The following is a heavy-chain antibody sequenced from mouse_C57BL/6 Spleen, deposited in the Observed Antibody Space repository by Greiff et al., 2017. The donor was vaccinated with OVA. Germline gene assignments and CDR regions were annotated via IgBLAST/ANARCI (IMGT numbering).Heavy chain of an antibody. CDR3: ASKRQLDY. D-gene: IGHD2-12*01. V-gene: IGHV3-6*01. CDR2: ISYDGSN. J-gene: IGHJ2*01. CDR1: GYSITSGYY. Sequence: VQLQQSGPGLVKPSQSLSLTCSVTGYSITSGYYWNWIRQFPGNKLEWMGYISYDGSNNYNPSLKNRISITRDTSKNQFFLKLNSVTTEDTATYYCASKRQLDYWGQGTTLTVSS.